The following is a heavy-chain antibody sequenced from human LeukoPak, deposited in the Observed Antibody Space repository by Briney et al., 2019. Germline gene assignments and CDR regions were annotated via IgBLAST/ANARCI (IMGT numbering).Heavy chain of an antibody. Sequence: GGSLRLSCAASGFTFDDYGMSWVRQAPGKGLEWVSGINWNSGSTGYADSVKGRFTISRDNAKNSLYLQMNSLRAEDTALYCCARAYSSSWYYFDFWGQGTLVTVSS. CDR1: GFTFDDYG. CDR2: INWNSGST. V-gene: IGHV3-20*04. CDR3: ARAYSSSWYYFDF. J-gene: IGHJ4*02. D-gene: IGHD6-13*01.